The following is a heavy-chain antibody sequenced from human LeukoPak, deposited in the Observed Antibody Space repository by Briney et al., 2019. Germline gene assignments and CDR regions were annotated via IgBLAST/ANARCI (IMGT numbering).Heavy chain of an antibody. V-gene: IGHV4-4*02. CDR1: GGSISSSHW. D-gene: IGHD3-3*01. Sequence: SGTLSLTCAVSGGSISSSHWWSWVRQPPGKGLEWIGEINHSGSTNYNPSLKSRVTISVDTSKNQFSLKLSSVTAADTAVYYCARGLLGITIFGVVPDGMDVWGQGTTVTVPS. J-gene: IGHJ6*02. CDR2: INHSGST. CDR3: ARGLLGITIFGVVPDGMDV.